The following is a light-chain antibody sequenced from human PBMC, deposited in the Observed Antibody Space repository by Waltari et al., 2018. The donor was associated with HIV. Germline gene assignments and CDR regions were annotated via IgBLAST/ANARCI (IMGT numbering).Light chain of an antibody. CDR3: YSTDNSGHHRV. Sequence: SYELTQPPSVAVSPGQTARITCTGDALPKKYASWYQQKSGQAPVLVIYEDSKRPSGFPERCSGSSSGTTATLTISGAQVEDEADYYCYSTDNSGHHRVFGTGTKLTVL. J-gene: IGLJ2*01. CDR1: ALPKKY. V-gene: IGLV3-10*01. CDR2: EDS.